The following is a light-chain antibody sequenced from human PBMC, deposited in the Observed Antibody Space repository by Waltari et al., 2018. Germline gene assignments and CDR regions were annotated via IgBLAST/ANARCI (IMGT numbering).Light chain of an antibody. CDR3: ASWDDSLGGWV. CDR1: SSNIGRNI. CDR2: GNN. Sequence: QSVLTQAPSASGTPGQRVTIPCSGSSSNIGRNIVSWYQQLPGAAPKFLIHGNNPRPSGVPARCSASKSGTSASLAISGLQSEDEADYYCASWDDSLGGWVFGGGTKLTVL. J-gene: IGLJ3*02. V-gene: IGLV1-44*01.